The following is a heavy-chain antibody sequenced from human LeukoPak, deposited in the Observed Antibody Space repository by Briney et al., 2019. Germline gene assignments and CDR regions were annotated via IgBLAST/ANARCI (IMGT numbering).Heavy chain of an antibody. V-gene: IGHV3-23*01. CDR2: INDDGGYT. CDR1: GFTFSTHV. D-gene: IGHD3-16*01. CDR3: VKSPLQGGGDDY. J-gene: IGHJ4*02. Sequence: GGTLRLSCAASGFTFSTHVMRWVRQAPGKGLEWVSSINDDGGYTYYADSVKGRFTVSRDKSKNTVYLEMNSLRAEDTAIYYCVKSPLQGGGDDYWGQGTLVTVSS.